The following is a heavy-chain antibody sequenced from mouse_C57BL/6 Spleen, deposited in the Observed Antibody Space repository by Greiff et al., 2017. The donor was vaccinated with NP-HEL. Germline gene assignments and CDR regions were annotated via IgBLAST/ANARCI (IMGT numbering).Heavy chain of an antibody. CDR3: ARHFGTGDFDY. V-gene: IGHV5-6*01. J-gene: IGHJ2*01. CDR2: ISSGGSYT. CDR1: GFTFSSYG. D-gene: IGHD4-1*01. Sequence: DVQLVESGGDLVKPGGSLKLSCAASGFTFSSYGMSWVRQTPDKRLEWVATISSGGSYTYYLDSVKGRFTISRDNAKNTLYLQMSSLKSEDTAMYYCARHFGTGDFDYWGQGTTLTVSS.